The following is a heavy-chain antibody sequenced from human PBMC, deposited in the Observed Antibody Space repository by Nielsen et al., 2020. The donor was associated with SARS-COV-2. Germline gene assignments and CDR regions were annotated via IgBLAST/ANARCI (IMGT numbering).Heavy chain of an antibody. CDR1: GFPVSSNY. D-gene: IGHD3-22*01. J-gene: IGHJ4*02. V-gene: IGHV3-53*01. Sequence: LSLTCAASGFPVSSNYMSWVRQAPGKGLEWVSVIYSGGSTYYADSVKGRFTISRDNSKNTLYLQMNSLRAEDTAVYYCAREGVWTMSARWGQGTLVTVSS. CDR2: IYSGGST. CDR3: AREGVWTMSAR.